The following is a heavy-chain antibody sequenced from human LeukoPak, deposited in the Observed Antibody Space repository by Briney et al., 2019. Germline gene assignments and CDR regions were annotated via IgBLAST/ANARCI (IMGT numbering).Heavy chain of an antibody. V-gene: IGHV3-23*01. J-gene: IGHJ4*02. D-gene: IGHD1-26*01. CDR1: GFTFISYF. CDR2: IIGSGRTT. CDR3: VREGRGIVGASTY. Sequence: GGSLRLSCEASGFTFISYFMSWVRQAPGKGLEWVATIIGSGRTTNYADAVKGRFTISRDNSKNSLYLQMSSLIVDDTAVYYCVREGRGIVGASTYWGRGTLVDVSS.